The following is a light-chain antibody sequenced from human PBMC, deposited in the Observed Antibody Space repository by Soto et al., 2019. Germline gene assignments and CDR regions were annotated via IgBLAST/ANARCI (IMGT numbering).Light chain of an antibody. CDR1: NSDVGGYNF. Sequence: QSALTQPRSVSGSPGQSVTISCTGTNSDVGGYNFVSWYQHYPGKVPKLMIYDVSKRSSGVPDRFSGSKSGNTASLTISGLQAEDEADYYCCSYEGSFYVFGSGTKVTVL. CDR3: CSYEGSFYV. V-gene: IGLV2-11*01. J-gene: IGLJ1*01. CDR2: DVS.